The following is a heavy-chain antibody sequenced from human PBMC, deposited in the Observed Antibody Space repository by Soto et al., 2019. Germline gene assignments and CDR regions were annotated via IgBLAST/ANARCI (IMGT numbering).Heavy chain of an antibody. J-gene: IGHJ4*02. D-gene: IGHD6-19*01. V-gene: IGHV3-30*03. CDR2: TSYDEKNK. Sequence: GGSLRLSCAASGFTFSSYWMHWVRQAPGKGLVWVATTSYDEKNKYHADSVKGRFTISRDNSKNTLYLQMNNLRTEDTAVYYCARPYSSGWSLPFDYWGQGTLVTVSS. CDR1: GFTFSSYW. CDR3: ARPYSSGWSLPFDY.